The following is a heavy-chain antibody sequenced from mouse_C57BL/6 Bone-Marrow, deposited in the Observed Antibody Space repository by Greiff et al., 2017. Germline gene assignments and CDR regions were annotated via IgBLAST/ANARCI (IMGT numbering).Heavy chain of an antibody. V-gene: IGHV14-1*01. D-gene: IGHD1-1*01. Sequence: VQLQQSGAELVRPGASVKLSCTASGFNIKDYYMHWVKQRPEQGLEWIGRIDPEDGDTEYAPKFQGKATMPADTSSNTAYLQLSSLTSEDTAVYYCTTLIYYYGSSYVGWGQGTTLTVST. CDR3: TTLIYYYGSSYVG. CDR2: IDPEDGDT. CDR1: GFNIKDYY. J-gene: IGHJ2*01.